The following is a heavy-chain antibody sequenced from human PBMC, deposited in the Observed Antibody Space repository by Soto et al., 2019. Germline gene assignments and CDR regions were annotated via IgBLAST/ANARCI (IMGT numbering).Heavy chain of an antibody. CDR3: ARENWNDVDLDAFDI. CDR2: TYYRSKWYN. V-gene: IGHV6-1*01. CDR1: GDSVSSNSAA. D-gene: IGHD1-1*01. Sequence: SQTLSLTCTICGDSVSSNSAAWNWIRQSPSRGLEWLGRTYYRSKWYNDYAVSVKSRITINPDTSKNQFSLQLNSVTPEDTAVYYCARENWNDVDLDAFDIWGQGTMVTVSS. J-gene: IGHJ3*02.